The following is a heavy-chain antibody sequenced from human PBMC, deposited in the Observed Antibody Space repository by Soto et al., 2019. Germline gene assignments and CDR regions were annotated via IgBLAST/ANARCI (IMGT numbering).Heavy chain of an antibody. CDR3: AGGDFQSGYVTY. Sequence: PGGSLRLSCAASGFTFSSYAMHWVRQAPGKGLEWVAVISYDGRNKYDADSVKGRFTISRDNSKNTLYLQMNSLRPEDTAVYYCAGGDFQSGYVTYWGQGTLVTVSS. V-gene: IGHV3-30*04. J-gene: IGHJ4*02. D-gene: IGHD5-12*01. CDR2: ISYDGRNK. CDR1: GFTFSSYA.